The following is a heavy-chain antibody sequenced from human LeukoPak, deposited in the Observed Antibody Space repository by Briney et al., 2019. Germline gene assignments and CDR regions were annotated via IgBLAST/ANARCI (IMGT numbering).Heavy chain of an antibody. CDR3: ARGQLVRSGWFDP. J-gene: IGHJ5*02. CDR2: IYYRGST. D-gene: IGHD6-6*01. V-gene: IGHV4-31*03. CDR1: GGSISSGGYY. Sequence: RASQTLSLTCTVSGGSISSGGYYWSWIRQHPGKGLEWIGYIYYRGSTYYNPSLKSRVTISVDTSKNQFSLKLSSVTAADTAVYYCARGQLVRSGWFDPWGQGTLVTVSS.